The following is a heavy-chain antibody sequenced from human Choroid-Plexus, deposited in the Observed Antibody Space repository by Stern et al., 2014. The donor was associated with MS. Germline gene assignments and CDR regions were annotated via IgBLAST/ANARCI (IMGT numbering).Heavy chain of an antibody. Sequence: QVQRVQSGGGVVQPGRPLRLSCVASGFTFGRCAMHWVRQAPGKGLEWVAGVSYDGSNKYYADSVKGRFTISRDNSQNTLYMQMSSLRPEDTAVYYCAKDRQYLTYFFDHWGQGSLVTVSS. V-gene: IGHV3-30*18. D-gene: IGHD2/OR15-2a*01. CDR1: GFTFGRCA. CDR3: AKDRQYLTYFFDH. CDR2: VSYDGSNK. J-gene: IGHJ5*02.